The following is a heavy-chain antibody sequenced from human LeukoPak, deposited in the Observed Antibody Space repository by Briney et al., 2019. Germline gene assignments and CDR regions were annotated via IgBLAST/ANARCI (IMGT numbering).Heavy chain of an antibody. V-gene: IGHV4-39*01. D-gene: IGHD3-3*01. J-gene: IGHJ6*02. CDR1: GGSISSSSYY. CDR3: ARLSFNQLDYDFWSGFFVGQYYYYGMDV. Sequence: KTSETLSLTCTVSGGSISSSSYYWGWIRQPPGKGLEWIGSIYYSGSTYYNPSLKSRVTISVGTSKNQFSLKLSSVTAADTAVYYCARLSFNQLDYDFWSGFFVGQYYYYGMDVWGQGTTVTVSS. CDR2: IYYSGST.